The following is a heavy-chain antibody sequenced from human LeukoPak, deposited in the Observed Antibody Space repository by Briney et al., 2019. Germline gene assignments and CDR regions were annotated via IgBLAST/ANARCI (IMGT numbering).Heavy chain of an antibody. D-gene: IGHD6-13*01. CDR1: GFTVSSNY. CDR2: IYSGGST. V-gene: IGHV3-53*01. Sequence: GGSLRLSCAASGFTVSSNYMIWVRQAPGKGLEWVSVIYSGGSTYYADSVKGRFTISRDNSKNTLYLQMNSLRAEDTAVYYCARMGLAAAFDYWGQGTLVTVSS. J-gene: IGHJ4*02. CDR3: ARMGLAAAFDY.